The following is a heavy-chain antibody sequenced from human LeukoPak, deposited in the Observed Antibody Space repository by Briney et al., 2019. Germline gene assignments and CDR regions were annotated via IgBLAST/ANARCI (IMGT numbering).Heavy chain of an antibody. V-gene: IGHV3-23*01. Sequence: GGSLRLSCAASGFTLSSYAMSWVRQAPGKGLEWVSAISGSGGSTYYADSVKRRFTIPRDNSKNTLYLQMNSLRAEDTAVYYCAKRPTDYDFWSGEYYFDYWGQGTLVTVSS. CDR2: ISGSGGST. D-gene: IGHD3-3*01. CDR1: GFTLSSYA. J-gene: IGHJ4*02. CDR3: AKRPTDYDFWSGEYYFDY.